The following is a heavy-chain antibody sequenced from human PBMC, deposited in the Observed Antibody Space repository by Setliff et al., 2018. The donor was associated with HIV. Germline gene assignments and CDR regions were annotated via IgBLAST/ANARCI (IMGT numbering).Heavy chain of an antibody. CDR1: GYTFTSYG. D-gene: IGHD6-19*01. CDR3: TTSVAGCPY. CDR2: ISADNGNT. V-gene: IGHV1-18*01. Sequence: ASVKVSCKASGYTFTSYGVNWVRQAPGQGLEWMGWISADNGNTKYAQKFQGRVTITADGSTNTVYMEVTSLTSDDTAVFYCTTSVAGCPYWGQGTLVTVSS. J-gene: IGHJ4*02.